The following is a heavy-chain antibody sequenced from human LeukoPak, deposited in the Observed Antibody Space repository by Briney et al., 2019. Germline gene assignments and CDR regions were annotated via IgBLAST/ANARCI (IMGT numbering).Heavy chain of an antibody. D-gene: IGHD5-12*01. V-gene: IGHV4-38-2*02. J-gene: IGHJ4*02. CDR2: IYHSGST. CDR1: GYSISSGYY. Sequence: SETLSLTCTVSGYSISSGYYWGWIRPPPGKGLEWIGSIYHSGSTYYNPSLKSRVTISVDTSKNQFSPKLSSVTAADTAVYYCAHTSRGYSGYDGNYFDYWGQGTLVTVSS. CDR3: AHTSRGYSGYDGNYFDY.